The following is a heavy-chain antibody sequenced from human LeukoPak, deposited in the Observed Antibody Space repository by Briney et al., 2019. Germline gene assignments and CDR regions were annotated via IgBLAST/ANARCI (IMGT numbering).Heavy chain of an antibody. D-gene: IGHD1-26*01. J-gene: IGHJ6*03. CDR2: IYSSGST. Sequence: SETLSLTCTVSGVSISSYYWSWIRQPPGKGLEWIGYIYSSGSTNYNPSLKSRVTISVDTSKNQFSLKLSSVTAADTAVYYCARLRGSYYMDVCGKGTTVTVSS. CDR3: ARLRGSYYMDV. CDR1: GVSISSYY. V-gene: IGHV4-4*09.